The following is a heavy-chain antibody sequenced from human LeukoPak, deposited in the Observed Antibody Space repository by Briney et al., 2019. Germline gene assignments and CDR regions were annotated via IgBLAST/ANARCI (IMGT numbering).Heavy chain of an antibody. J-gene: IGHJ4*02. V-gene: IGHV4-59*08. CDR1: GGYISSYY. CDR3: ARGFRGDNFDY. CDR2: VYYTGST. Sequence: SETLSLTCTVSGGYISSYYWSWIRQPPGEGLEWIGYVYYTGSTNYNPSLKSRVSISVDTSKNQFSLKLSSVTAADTAVYFCARGFRGDNFDYWGQGTLVTVSS. D-gene: IGHD7-27*01.